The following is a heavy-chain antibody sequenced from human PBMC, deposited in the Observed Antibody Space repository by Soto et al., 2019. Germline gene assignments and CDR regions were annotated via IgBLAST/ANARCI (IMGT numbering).Heavy chain of an antibody. CDR1: GFTFSSYS. V-gene: IGHV3-21*01. CDR3: ARDKMVRGVKPYYYYGMDV. J-gene: IGHJ6*02. Sequence: GGSLRLSCAASGFTFSSYSMNWVRQAPGKGLEWVSSISSSSSYIYYADSVKGRFTISRDNAKNSLYLQMNSLRAEDTAVYYCARDKMVRGVKPYYYYGMDVWGQGTTVTVSS. CDR2: ISSSSSYI. D-gene: IGHD3-10*01.